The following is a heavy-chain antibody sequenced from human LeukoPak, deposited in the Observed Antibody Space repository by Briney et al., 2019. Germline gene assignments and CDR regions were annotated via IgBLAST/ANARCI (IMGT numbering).Heavy chain of an antibody. CDR1: GGSISSSSYY. CDR2: IHYSGST. Sequence: SETLSLTCTVSGGSISSSSYYWGWIRQPPGKGLEWIGSIHYSGSTYYNPSLKSRVTISVDTSKNQFSLKLSSVTAADTAVYYCARDRDVLRFLEGFDYWGQGTLVTVSS. J-gene: IGHJ4*02. V-gene: IGHV4-39*02. CDR3: ARDRDVLRFLEGFDY. D-gene: IGHD3-3*01.